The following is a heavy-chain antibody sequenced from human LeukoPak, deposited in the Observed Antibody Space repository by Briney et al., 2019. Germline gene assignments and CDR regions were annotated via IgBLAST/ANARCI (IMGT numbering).Heavy chain of an antibody. CDR3: ARESDRYCSSTSCSKYYFDY. V-gene: IGHV4-34*01. D-gene: IGHD2-2*01. Sequence: SETLSLTCAVYGGSFSGYYWSWIRQPPGEGLEWIGEINHSGSANYNPSLKSRVTISVDTSKNQSSLKLSSVTAADTAVYYCARESDRYCSSTSCSKYYFDYWGQGTLVTVSS. CDR1: GGSFSGYY. CDR2: INHSGSA. J-gene: IGHJ4*02.